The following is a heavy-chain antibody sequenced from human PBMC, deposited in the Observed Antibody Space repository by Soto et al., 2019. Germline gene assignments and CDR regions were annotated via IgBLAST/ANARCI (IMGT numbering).Heavy chain of an antibody. CDR2: IWYDGNNE. CDR1: GFTFSSYA. V-gene: IGHV3-33*01. D-gene: IGHD6-6*01. CDR3: ARGRSYSSSLPRAY. J-gene: IGHJ4*02. Sequence: GGSLRLSCEASGFTFSSYAMHWVRQAPGKGLEWVAVIWYDGNNEYYADSVKGRFTISRDNSKSTLYLEMNSLKAEDTGLYFCARGRSYSSSLPRAYWGQGTLVTVSS.